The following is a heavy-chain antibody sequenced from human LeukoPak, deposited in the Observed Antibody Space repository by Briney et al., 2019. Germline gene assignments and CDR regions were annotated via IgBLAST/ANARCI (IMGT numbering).Heavy chain of an antibody. CDR1: GYTFTSYG. V-gene: IGHV1-18*01. J-gene: IGHJ3*02. D-gene: IGHD1-7*01. CDR3: SRLYHWNYHAFDI. CDR2: ISAYNGNT. Sequence: APVKVSCKASGYTFTSYGISWVRQAPGQGVEWVGWISAYNGNTKYAQKLHGRGTMTTDTRPSTAHTELRGRRTEDTALYYCSRLYHWNYHAFDIWGEKTMVTVSS.